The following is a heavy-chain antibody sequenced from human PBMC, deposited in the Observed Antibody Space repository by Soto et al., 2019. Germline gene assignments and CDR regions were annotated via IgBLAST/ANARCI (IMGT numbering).Heavy chain of an antibody. V-gene: IGHV3-23*01. Sequence: PGGSLRLSCAASGFTFSSYAMSWVRQSPGKGLEWVSAIPGSGGSTYYAGSVKGRFTISRDNSENTLYLQMNSLRVEDTAVYYCAKIGTSSSVSLPLVLLDYWGQGAQVTVSS. CDR3: AKIGTSSSVSLPLVLLDY. J-gene: IGHJ4*02. CDR2: IPGSGGST. CDR1: GFTFSSYA. D-gene: IGHD6-6*01.